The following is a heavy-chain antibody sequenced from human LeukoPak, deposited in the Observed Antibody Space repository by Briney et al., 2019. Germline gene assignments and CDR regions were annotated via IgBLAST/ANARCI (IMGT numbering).Heavy chain of an antibody. CDR2: INPNSGGT. J-gene: IGHJ4*02. CDR1: GYTFTTYN. Sequence: GASVKVSCKASGYTFTTYNINWVRQAPGQGLEWMGWINPNSGGTNYAQKFQGRVTMTRDTSISTAYMELSRLRSDDTAVYYCARDAGATLVYPQFTYDYWGQGTLVTVSS. D-gene: IGHD1-26*01. V-gene: IGHV1-2*02. CDR3: ARDAGATLVYPQFTYDY.